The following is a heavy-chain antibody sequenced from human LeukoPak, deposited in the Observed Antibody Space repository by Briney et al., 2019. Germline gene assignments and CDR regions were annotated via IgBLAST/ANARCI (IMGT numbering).Heavy chain of an antibody. V-gene: IGHV4-39*01. J-gene: IGHJ4*02. CDR3: ARLGGVYGGYYFDY. CDR2: ISYSGST. D-gene: IGHD2-8*02. Sequence: SETLSLTCTVSGGSISSSSYHWGWIRQPPGKGLEWIGSISYSGSTYYNLTLKSRVTISVDTSKNQFSLKLNSLTAADTAVYFCARLGGVYGGYYFDYWGQGTLVTVSS. CDR1: GGSISSSSYH.